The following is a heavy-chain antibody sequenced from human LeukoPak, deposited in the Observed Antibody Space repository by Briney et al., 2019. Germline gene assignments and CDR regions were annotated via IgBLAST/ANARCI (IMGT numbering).Heavy chain of an antibody. D-gene: IGHD1-26*01. J-gene: IGHJ4*02. CDR1: GFTFSDYG. CDR3: AGSHYSGNYYGDFEF. CDR2: INGSGGST. Sequence: GGSLRLSCAASGFTFSDYGMSWVRQAPGKGLEWVSLINGSGGSTYYADSVKGRFTISRDNSKNTLYMQMESLGAEDTAVYYCAGSHYSGNYYGDFEFWGQGILVTVSS. V-gene: IGHV3-23*01.